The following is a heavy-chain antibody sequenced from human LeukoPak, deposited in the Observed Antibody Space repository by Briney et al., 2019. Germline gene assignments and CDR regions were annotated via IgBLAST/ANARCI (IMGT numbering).Heavy chain of an antibody. CDR1: GYTFLDYY. J-gene: IGHJ4*02. Sequence: GASVKVSCKAAGYTFLDYYIQWVRQAPGKGLEWMGRVDPENGETIYAEKFRGRVTITADTSIDTAYLELTNLRFEDTAVYYCATAIPYNWGQGTLVTVSS. D-gene: IGHD2-2*01. CDR3: ATAIPYN. CDR2: VDPENGET. V-gene: IGHV1-69-2*01.